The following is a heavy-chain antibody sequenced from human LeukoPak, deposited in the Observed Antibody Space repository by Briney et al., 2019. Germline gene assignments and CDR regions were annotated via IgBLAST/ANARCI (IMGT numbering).Heavy chain of an antibody. V-gene: IGHV3-23*01. CDR3: ATRIVGPTIGYFDY. CDR1: GFTFSSYA. CDR2: ISGSGGST. D-gene: IGHD1-26*01. Sequence: PGGSLRLSCAASGFTFSSYAMSWVRQAPGKGLEWVSAISGSGGSTYYADSVKGRFTISRDNSKNTLYLQMNSLRAKDTAVYYCATRIVGPTIGYFDYWGQGTLVTVSS. J-gene: IGHJ4*02.